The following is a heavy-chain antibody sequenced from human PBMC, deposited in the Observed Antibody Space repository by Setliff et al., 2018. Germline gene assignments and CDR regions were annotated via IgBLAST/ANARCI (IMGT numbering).Heavy chain of an antibody. CDR1: GASITSGGFC. D-gene: IGHD1-26*01. Sequence: SETLSLTCSVSGASITSGGFCWTWIRQPAGKGLEWIGHISPSGSTTYNPSVKSRVTISLDTSKNHFSLKLDSVTAADTALYYCARSPSSGAYWNPRPFYSDYWARGTLVIVSS. J-gene: IGHJ4*02. CDR3: ARSPSSGAYWNPRPFYSDY. V-gene: IGHV4-61*09. CDR2: ISPSGST.